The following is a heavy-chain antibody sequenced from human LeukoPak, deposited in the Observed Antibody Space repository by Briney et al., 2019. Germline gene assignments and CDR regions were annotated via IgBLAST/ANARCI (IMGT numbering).Heavy chain of an antibody. CDR1: GFTFSSYA. CDR2: ISYDGSNK. V-gene: IGHV3-30*04. J-gene: IGHJ5*02. CDR3: ARDRLMTTVTKRWFDP. Sequence: GGSLRLSCAASGFTFSSYAMHWVRQAPGKGLEWVAVISYDGSNKYYADSVKGRFTISRDNSKNTLYLQMNSLRAEDTAVYYCARDRLMTTVTKRWFDPWGQGTLVTVSS. D-gene: IGHD4-17*01.